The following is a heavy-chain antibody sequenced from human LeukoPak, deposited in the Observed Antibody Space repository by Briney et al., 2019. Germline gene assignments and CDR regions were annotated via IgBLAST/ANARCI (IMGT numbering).Heavy chain of an antibody. CDR1: GYALSFYG. CDR3: QRITIFGVVIDFDY. V-gene: IGHV1-18*01. J-gene: IGHJ4*02. D-gene: IGHD3-3*01. Sequence: DSVKVSCKASGYALSFYGINWVRQAPGQGLEWMGFISVNNGNTHYAEKFQGRVTMATDTSTSTAYLEVRSLRSDDTAVYYCQRITIFGVVIDFDYWGPGTLVTVSS. CDR2: ISVNNGNT.